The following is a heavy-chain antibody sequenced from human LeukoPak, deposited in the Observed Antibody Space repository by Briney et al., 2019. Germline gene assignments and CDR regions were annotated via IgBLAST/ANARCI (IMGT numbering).Heavy chain of an antibody. Sequence: SETLSLTCTVSGGSISSYYWSWIRQPAGNGLEWIGRIYTSGSTNYNPSLKSRVTMSVDTSKNQFSLKLSSVTAADTAVYYCARHPQVSGLAAHWGQGTLVTVSS. CDR3: ARHPQVSGLAAH. V-gene: IGHV4-4*07. CDR1: GGSISSYY. J-gene: IGHJ4*02. D-gene: IGHD3-10*01. CDR2: IYTSGST.